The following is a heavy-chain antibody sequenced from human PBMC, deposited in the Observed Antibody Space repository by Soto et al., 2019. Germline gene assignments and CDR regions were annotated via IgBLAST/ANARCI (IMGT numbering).Heavy chain of an antibody. CDR2: IYYSGST. CDR1: GGSISSGGYY. J-gene: IGHJ5*02. CDR3: ARDEHHRWFDP. Sequence: PSETLSLTCTVSGGSISSGGYYWSWIRQHPGKGLEWIGYIYYSGSTYYNPSLKSRVTISVDTSKNQFSLKLSSVTAADTAVYYCARDEHHRWFDPWGQGTLVTVSS. V-gene: IGHV4-31*03.